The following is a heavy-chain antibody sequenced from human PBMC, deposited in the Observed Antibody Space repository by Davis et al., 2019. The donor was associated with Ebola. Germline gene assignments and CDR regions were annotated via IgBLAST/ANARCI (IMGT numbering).Heavy chain of an antibody. CDR2: IYYSGST. J-gene: IGHJ5*02. D-gene: IGHD6-19*01. CDR1: GGSISSSSYY. V-gene: IGHV4-61*05. CDR3: AREDTWGRVAGGPDH. Sequence: SETLSLTCTVSGGSISSSSYYWGWIRQPPGKGLEWIGYIYYSGSTNYNPSLKSRVTIAKDTSKKQFSLNLTSVTAADTAVYYCAREDTWGRVAGGPDHWGQGTLVTVSS.